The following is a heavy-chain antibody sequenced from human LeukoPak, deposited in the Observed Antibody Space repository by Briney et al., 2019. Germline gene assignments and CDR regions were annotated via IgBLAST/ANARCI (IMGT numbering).Heavy chain of an antibody. D-gene: IGHD6-13*01. CDR2: ISYDGRDK. Sequence: GGSLRLYCAASGFTFSRNAMHWVRQAPGKGLEWVAGISYDGRDKHYADSVKGRFTISRDNSKNTLYLQMNSLRAEDTAVYYCAKDLKGIAAYYFDFWGQGALVTVSS. V-gene: IGHV3-30*18. CDR1: GFTFSRNA. CDR3: AKDLKGIAAYYFDF. J-gene: IGHJ4*02.